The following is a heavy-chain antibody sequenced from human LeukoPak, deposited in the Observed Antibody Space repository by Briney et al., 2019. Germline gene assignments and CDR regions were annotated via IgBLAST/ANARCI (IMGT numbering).Heavy chain of an antibody. V-gene: IGHV3-74*01. CDR1: GFSLSRYW. CDR2: INSDGSTT. Sequence: RGSLRLSCVASGFSLSRYWMHWVRQAPGKGLLWVSRINSDGSTTTYADSVKGRFTISRDNAKDTLYLQMNSLRAEDTAVYYCTRERAGGFDLDYWGQGALVTVSS. CDR3: TRERAGGFDLDY. D-gene: IGHD3-16*01. J-gene: IGHJ4*02.